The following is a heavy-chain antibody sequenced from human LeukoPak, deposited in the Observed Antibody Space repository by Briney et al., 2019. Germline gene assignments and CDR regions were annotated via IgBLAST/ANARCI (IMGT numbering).Heavy chain of an antibody. V-gene: IGHV2-5*02. CDR3: AHRRGYSSSWYWAE. D-gene: IGHD6-13*01. Sequence: SGPTLVNPTQTLTLTCTFSGVSLSTSGVGVGWIRQPPGKALEWLTLIYWDDDKRYSPSLKSRLTITKDTSKNQVVLTMTNMDPVDTATYYCAHRRGYSSSWYWAEWGQGTPVTVSS. J-gene: IGHJ4*02. CDR1: GVSLSTSGVG. CDR2: IYWDDDK.